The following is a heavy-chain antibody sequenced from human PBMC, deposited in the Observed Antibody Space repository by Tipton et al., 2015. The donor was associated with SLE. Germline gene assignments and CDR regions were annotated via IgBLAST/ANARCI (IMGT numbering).Heavy chain of an antibody. CDR1: GYTFTSYG. V-gene: IGHV1-2*02. CDR2: INPSSGGA. Sequence: QVQLVQSGAEVKKPGASVKVSCKASGYTFTSYGISWVRQAPGQGLEWMGWINPSSGGAKYAPNFQGRVTMTSDTSINTAYMQLRSLRSDDTAVYWCARAFDDHPDDWGQGTLVTV. D-gene: IGHD3-10*01. CDR3: ARAFDDHPDD. J-gene: IGHJ4*02.